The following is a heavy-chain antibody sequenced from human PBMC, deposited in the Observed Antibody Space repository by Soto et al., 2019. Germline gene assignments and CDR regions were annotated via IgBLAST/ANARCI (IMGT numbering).Heavy chain of an antibody. CDR3: AAARSSGYYYVGAFDI. CDR1: GFTFTSSA. CDR2: IVVGSGNT. D-gene: IGHD3-22*01. V-gene: IGHV1-58*01. J-gene: IGHJ3*02. Sequence: SVKVSCKASGFTFTSSAVQWVRQARGQRLEWIGWIVVGSGNTNYAQKFQERVTITRDMSTSTAYMELSSLRSEDTAVYYCAAARSSGYYYVGAFDIWGQGTMVTVSS.